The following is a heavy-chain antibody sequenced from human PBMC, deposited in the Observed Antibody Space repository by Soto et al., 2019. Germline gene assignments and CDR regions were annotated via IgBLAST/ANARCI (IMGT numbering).Heavy chain of an antibody. J-gene: IGHJ3*02. CDR2: IYHSGST. D-gene: IGHD6-13*01. Sequence: PSETLSLTCAVYGGSFSGYYWNWIRQPPGKGLEWIGEIYHSGSTNYNASLKSRVTISVDKSKNQFSLKLSSVTAADTAVYYCASPQRGNGFDIWGQGTMVTVSS. CDR1: GGSFSGYY. V-gene: IGHV4-34*01. CDR3: ASPQRGNGFDI.